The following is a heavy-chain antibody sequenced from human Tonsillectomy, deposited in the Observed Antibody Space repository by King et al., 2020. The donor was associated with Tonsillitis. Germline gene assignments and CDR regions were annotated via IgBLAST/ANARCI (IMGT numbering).Heavy chain of an antibody. Sequence: QLQESGPGLVKPSETLSLTCTVSGGSISSYYWSWIRQPPGKGLEWIGYIYYSGSTNYNPSLKSRVTISVDTSKNQFSLKLSSVTAADTAVYYCARHSPEGHNWFDPWGQGTLVTVSS. CDR1: GGSISSYY. CDR3: ARHSPEGHNWFDP. V-gene: IGHV4-59*08. J-gene: IGHJ5*02. CDR2: IYYSGST.